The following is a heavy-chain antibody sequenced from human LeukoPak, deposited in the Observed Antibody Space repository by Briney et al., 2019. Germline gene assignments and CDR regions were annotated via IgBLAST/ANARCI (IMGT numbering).Heavy chain of an antibody. CDR3: VLAGGLEVTSKYFDC. J-gene: IGHJ4*02. CDR1: GGSIISYY. V-gene: IGHV4-59*01. Sequence: KPSETLSLTCTVSGGSIISYYRSWIRQSPGKGLEWIGYLYYSGSPNYNPSLQSRVSISVDTSKNQFSLKLVSVTAADTAIYYCVLAGGLEVTSKYFDCWGQRTLVTVSS. D-gene: IGHD1-26*01. CDR2: LYYSGSP.